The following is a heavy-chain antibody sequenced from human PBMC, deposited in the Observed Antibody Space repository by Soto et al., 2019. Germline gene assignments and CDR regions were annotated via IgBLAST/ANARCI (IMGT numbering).Heavy chain of an antibody. Sequence: QVQLVESGGGVVQPGRSLRLSCAASGFTFSSYGMHWVRQAPGKGLEWVAVISYDGSNKYYADSVKGRFTISRDNSKNTLYLQMNSLRAEDTAVYYCATVGYCSGGSCYDAFDIWGQGTMVTVSS. J-gene: IGHJ3*02. CDR1: GFTFSSYG. CDR3: ATVGYCSGGSCYDAFDI. V-gene: IGHV3-30*03. D-gene: IGHD2-15*01. CDR2: ISYDGSNK.